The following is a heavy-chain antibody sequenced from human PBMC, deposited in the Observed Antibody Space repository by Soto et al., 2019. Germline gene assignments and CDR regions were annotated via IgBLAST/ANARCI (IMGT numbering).Heavy chain of an antibody. CDR3: ARDGCSGGSCHDY. D-gene: IGHD2-15*01. J-gene: IGHJ4*02. CDR2: ISSSSSYI. V-gene: IGHV3-21*01. Sequence: EVQLVESGGGLVKPGGSLRLSCAASGFTFSSYSMNWVRQAPGKGLEWVSSISSSSSYIYYADSVKGRFTISRDNAKNSLYLQMNSLRAEDTAVYYCARDGCSGGSCHDYWGQGTLVTVPS. CDR1: GFTFSSYS.